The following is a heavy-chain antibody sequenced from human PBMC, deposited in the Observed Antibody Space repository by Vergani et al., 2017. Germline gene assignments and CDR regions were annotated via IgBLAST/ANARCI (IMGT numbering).Heavy chain of an antibody. V-gene: IGHV3-23*01. Sequence: EVQLLESGGGLVQPGGSLRLSCAASGFTFSSYAMSWVRQAPGKGLEWVSAISGSGGSTYYADSVKGRFTISRDNSKNTLYLQMNSLRAEDTAVYYCAKDAHSYDFWSGYTYYYYYMDVWGTGTTVTVSS. D-gene: IGHD3-3*01. CDR1: GFTFSSYA. CDR3: AKDAHSYDFWSGYTYYYYYMDV. J-gene: IGHJ6*03. CDR2: ISGSGGST.